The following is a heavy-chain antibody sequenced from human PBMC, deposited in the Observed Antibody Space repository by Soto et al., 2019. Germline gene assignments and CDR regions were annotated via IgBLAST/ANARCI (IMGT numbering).Heavy chain of an antibody. CDR2: IYYSGST. CDR1: GGSISSGGYY. Sequence: QVQLQESGPGLVKPSQTLSLTCTVSGGSISSGGYYWSWIRQHRGKGLEWIGSIYYSGSTYYNRSLKSRVTISVDTSMNQFSLKLRSVTDEDTAVYYCARGSHIQLWNGYYYYGMDVWGQGTTVPVSS. CDR3: ARGSHIQLWNGYYYYGMDV. D-gene: IGHD5-18*01. J-gene: IGHJ6*02. V-gene: IGHV4-31*03.